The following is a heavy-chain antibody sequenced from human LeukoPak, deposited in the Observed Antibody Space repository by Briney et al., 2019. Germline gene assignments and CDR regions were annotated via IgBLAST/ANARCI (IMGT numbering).Heavy chain of an antibody. D-gene: IGHD7-27*01. CDR1: GFTFSSYT. J-gene: IGHJ4*02. CDR2: ITTSDGNT. V-gene: IGHV3-23*01. CDR3: AKDGGLWVSAHWGDS. Sequence: GGSLRLSCAASGFTFSSYTMSWVRQAPGKGLEWVSTITTSDGNTYYADSVKGRFTVSRDNSKNTLFLQRNSRRAEDTAVYYCAKDGGLWVSAHWGDSWGRGTLVTVSS.